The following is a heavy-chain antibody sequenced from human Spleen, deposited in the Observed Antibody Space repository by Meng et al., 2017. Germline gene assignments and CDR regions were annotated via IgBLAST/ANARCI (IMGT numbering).Heavy chain of an antibody. Sequence: GESLKISCAASGFTFSSYAMHWVRQAPGKGLEWVAVIWYDGSNKYYADSVKGRFTSSRDNSKNTLYLQMNSLRAEDTAVYYCARDPAHRRYEWALLPYFDYWGQETLVTVSS. CDR1: GFTFSSYA. J-gene: IGHJ4*02. D-gene: IGHD1-26*01. CDR3: ARDPAHRRYEWALLPYFDY. CDR2: IWYDGSNK. V-gene: IGHV3-33*08.